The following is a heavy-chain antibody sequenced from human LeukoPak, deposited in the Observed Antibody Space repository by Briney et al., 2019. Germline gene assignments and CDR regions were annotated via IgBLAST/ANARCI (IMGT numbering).Heavy chain of an antibody. D-gene: IGHD6-13*01. J-gene: IGHJ5*02. CDR2: IYYSGST. CDR3: ARHRAAAAANWFDP. V-gene: IGHV4-59*08. Sequence: PSETLSLTCTVSGGSISSYYWSWIRQPPGKGLEWIGYIYYSGSTNYNPSLKSRVTISVDTSENQFSLKLSSVTAADTAVYYCARHRAAAAANWFDPWGQGTLVTVSS. CDR1: GGSISSYY.